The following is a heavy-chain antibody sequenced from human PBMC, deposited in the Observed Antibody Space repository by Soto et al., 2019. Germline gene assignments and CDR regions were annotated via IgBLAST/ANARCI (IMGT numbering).Heavy chain of an antibody. CDR3: ASLGYCSSTSSDCLGGRYEKIDY. V-gene: IGHV3-33*01. D-gene: IGHD2-2*01. Sequence: QVQLVESGGGVVQPGRSLRLSCAASGFTFSSYGMHWVRQAPGKGLEWVAVIWYDGSNKYYADSVKGRFTISRDNSKNPLYLQMNSLRAEDTAVYYCASLGYCSSTSSDCLGGRYEKIDYWGQGTLVTVSS. J-gene: IGHJ4*02. CDR1: GFTFSSYG. CDR2: IWYDGSNK.